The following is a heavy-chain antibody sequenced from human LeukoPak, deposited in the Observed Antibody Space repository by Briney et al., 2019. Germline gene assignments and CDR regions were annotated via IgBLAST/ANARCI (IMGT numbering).Heavy chain of an antibody. CDR2: ISGSGGST. CDR3: AKAPSTSTAIRY. Sequence: GGSLRLSCAASGFTFSSYAMSWVRQAPGKGLEWVSAISGSGGSTYYADSVEGRFTISRDNSKNTLYLQMNSLRAGDTAVYYCAKAPSTSTAIRYWGQGTLVTVSS. CDR1: GFTFSSYA. J-gene: IGHJ4*02. V-gene: IGHV3-23*01. D-gene: IGHD2-2*02.